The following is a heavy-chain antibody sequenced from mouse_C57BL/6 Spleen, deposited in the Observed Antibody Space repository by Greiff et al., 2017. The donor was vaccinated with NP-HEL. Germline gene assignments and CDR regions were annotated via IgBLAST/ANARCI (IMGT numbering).Heavy chain of an antibody. CDR3: ARALLPHYYAMDY. CDR1: GFLLTSYG. V-gene: IGHV2-2*01. Sequence: VQLVESGPGLVQPSQSLSITCTVSGFLLTSYGVHWVRQSPGKGLEWLGVIWSGGSTDYNAAFISRLSISKDNSKSQVFFKMNSLQADDTAIYYCARALLPHYYAMDYWGQGTSVTVSS. CDR2: IWSGGST. J-gene: IGHJ4*01.